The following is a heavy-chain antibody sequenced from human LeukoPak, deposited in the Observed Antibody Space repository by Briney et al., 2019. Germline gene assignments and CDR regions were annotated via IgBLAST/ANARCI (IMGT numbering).Heavy chain of an antibody. CDR2: INPNSGGT. D-gene: IGHD3-9*01. CDR1: GYTFTGYY. CDR3: ARANAYDILTGYYRWQQTPFDY. Sequence: ASVKVSCKASGYTFTGYYMHWVRQAPGQGLEWMGWINPNSGGTNYAQKFQGRVTMTRDTSISTAYMELSRLRSDDTAVYYCARANAYDILTGYYRWQQTPFDYWGQGTLVTVSS. J-gene: IGHJ4*02. V-gene: IGHV1-2*02.